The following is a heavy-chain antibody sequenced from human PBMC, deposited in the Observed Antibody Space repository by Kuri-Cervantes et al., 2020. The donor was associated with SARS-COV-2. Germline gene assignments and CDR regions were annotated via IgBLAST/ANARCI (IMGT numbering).Heavy chain of an antibody. Sequence: SVKVSCKASGGTFSSYAISWVRQAPGQGLEWMGGIIPIFGTANYAQKFQGRVTITTDESTSTAYMELSSLRSEDTAVYYCASGYSSGSHNYYYYMDVWGKGTTVTVSS. V-gene: IGHV1-69*05. CDR2: IIPIFGTA. D-gene: IGHD6-19*01. CDR3: ASGYSSGSHNYYYYMDV. J-gene: IGHJ6*03. CDR1: GGTFSSYA.